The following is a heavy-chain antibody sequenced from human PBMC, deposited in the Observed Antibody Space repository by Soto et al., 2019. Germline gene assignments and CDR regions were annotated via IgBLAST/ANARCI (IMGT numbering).Heavy chain of an antibody. V-gene: IGHV5-51*01. CDR3: ARQLTDDAFDI. CDR1: GYSFTSYW. D-gene: IGHD7-27*01. J-gene: IGHJ3*02. CDR2: IYPSDSDT. Sequence: GESLKISCQGSGYSFTSYWIGWVRQMPGKGLEWMRIIYPSDSDTRYSPTIQGQVTISADKSISTAYLQWSSLKASDTAMYYCARQLTDDAFDIWGQGTMVTVSS.